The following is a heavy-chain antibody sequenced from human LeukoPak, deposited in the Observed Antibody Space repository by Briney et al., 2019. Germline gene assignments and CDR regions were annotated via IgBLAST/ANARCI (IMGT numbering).Heavy chain of an antibody. CDR2: IRYDGSNK. CDR1: GFIFSNYA. Sequence: PGGSLRLSCAASGFIFSNYAMHWVRQAPGKGLEWVTFIRYDGSNKYYAEYVKGRFTISRDNSKNTLYLQMNSLRAEDTAVYYCAKAIHSSSSGVVDYWGQGTLVTVSS. D-gene: IGHD6-6*01. CDR3: AKAIHSSSSGVVDY. V-gene: IGHV3-30*02. J-gene: IGHJ4*02.